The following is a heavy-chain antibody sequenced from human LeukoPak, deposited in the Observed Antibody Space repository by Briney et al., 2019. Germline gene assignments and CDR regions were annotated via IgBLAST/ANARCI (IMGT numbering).Heavy chain of an antibody. J-gene: IGHJ6*03. V-gene: IGHV1-46*01. Sequence: ASVKVSCKASGYTFSSYHMHWVRQAPGQGLEWVGIINPSGGRTTYAQKFQGKVTMTRDTSTSTVYMELSSLRSEDTAVYHCARDSAGIISRDYYYYYIDVWGKGTTVTVSS. CDR2: INPSGGRT. CDR3: ARDSAGIISRDYYYYYIDV. D-gene: IGHD3-10*01. CDR1: GYTFSSYH.